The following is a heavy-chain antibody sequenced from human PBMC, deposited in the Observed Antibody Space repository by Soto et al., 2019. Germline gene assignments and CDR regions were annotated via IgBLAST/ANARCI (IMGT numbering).Heavy chain of an antibody. CDR1: GFTFSDYY. CDR3: ARVDDSSGFPQYYFDY. J-gene: IGHJ4*02. V-gene: IGHV3-11*01. D-gene: IGHD3-22*01. CDR2: ISRSGSTI. Sequence: GGSLRLSCAASGFTFSDYYMSWIRQAPGKGLEWVAYISRSGSTIYYADSVKDRFTISRDNAKNSLYLQMNSLRAEDTAVYYCARVDDSSGFPQYYFDYWGQGTLVTVSS.